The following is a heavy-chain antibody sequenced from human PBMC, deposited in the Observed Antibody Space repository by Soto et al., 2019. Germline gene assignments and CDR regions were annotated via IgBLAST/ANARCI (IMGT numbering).Heavy chain of an antibody. Sequence: QVQLQESGPGLAKPSETLSLTCTVSSGSVSTYYWSWIRQPAGKGLEWIGRIFINGNTNYNPSLRSRVTMSVDTSKGQFSLNLTSVTAADTAVYFCARSGGSYNFDSWGQGILVTVSA. CDR2: IFINGNT. CDR1: SGSVSTYY. D-gene: IGHD1-26*01. V-gene: IGHV4-4*07. CDR3: ARSGGSYNFDS. J-gene: IGHJ4*02.